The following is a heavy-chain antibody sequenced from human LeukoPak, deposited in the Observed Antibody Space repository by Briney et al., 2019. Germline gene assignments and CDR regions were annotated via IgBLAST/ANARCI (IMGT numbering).Heavy chain of an antibody. CDR3: ARPRFPYYRLSGPDYYYMDV. D-gene: IGHD3-10*01. CDR2: IIPIFGST. J-gene: IGHJ6*03. CDR1: GGTFSNYA. V-gene: IGHV1-69*06. Sequence: SVKVSCKASGGTFSNYAISWVRQAPGQGLGWMGGIIPIFGSTNYAQKFQGRVTITADKSTTTVYMELRSLRSEDTAVYYCARPRFPYYRLSGPDYYYMDVWGKGATVTVSS.